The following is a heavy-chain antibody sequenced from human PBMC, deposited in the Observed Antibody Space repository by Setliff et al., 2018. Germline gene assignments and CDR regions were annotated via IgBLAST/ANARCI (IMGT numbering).Heavy chain of an antibody. CDR2: IYSGGST. CDR3: ARGIVVVPAALDV. J-gene: IGHJ6*04. V-gene: IGHV3-66*02. D-gene: IGHD2-2*01. CDR1: GFTVSSNY. Sequence: GGSLRLSCAVSGFTVSSNYMSWVRQAPGKGLEWVSVIYSGGSTYYTDSVKGRFTISRDNSKSTLYLQMNSLRAEDTAVYYCARGIVVVPAALDVWGKGTTVTVSS.